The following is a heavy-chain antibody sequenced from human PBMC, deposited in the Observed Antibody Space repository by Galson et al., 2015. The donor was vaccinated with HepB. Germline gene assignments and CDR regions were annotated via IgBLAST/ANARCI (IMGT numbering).Heavy chain of an antibody. V-gene: IGHV3-49*04. CDR2: IRSKAYGGTT. Sequence: SLRLSCAASGFTFGDYAMSWVRQAPGKGLEWVGFIRSKAYGGTTEYAASVKGRFTISRDDSKSIAYLQMNSLKTEDTAVYYCTRVRAIDYYYYYGMDVWGQGTTVTVSS. D-gene: IGHD3-10*01. CDR1: GFTFGDYA. J-gene: IGHJ6*02. CDR3: TRVRAIDYYYYYGMDV.